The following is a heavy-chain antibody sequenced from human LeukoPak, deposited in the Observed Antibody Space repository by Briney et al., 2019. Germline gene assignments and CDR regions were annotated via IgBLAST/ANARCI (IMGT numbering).Heavy chain of an antibody. J-gene: IGHJ6*02. V-gene: IGHV3-7*01. D-gene: IGHD3-16*01. CDR3: ARDGGIIRFGGQDV. CDR2: MNRDGSEK. CDR1: GFTFSDYW. Sequence: GGSLRLSCAASGFTFSDYWLSLVRQAPGKGLEWVANMNRDGSEKNYVDSVKGRITISRDNAKNSLYLQMNSLRVEDTAVYYCARDGGIIRFGGQDVWGQGTTVTVS.